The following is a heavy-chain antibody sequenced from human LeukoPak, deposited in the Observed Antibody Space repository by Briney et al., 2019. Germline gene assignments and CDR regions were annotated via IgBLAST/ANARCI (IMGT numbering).Heavy chain of an antibody. CDR3: ARRENSAFDI. V-gene: IGHV4-4*09. D-gene: IGHD1-26*01. Sequence: SETLSLTCSVSGGSISSDYWSWIRQPPGKGLEWIGYISFTDYTNYNPSLKSRVTISVDTSKNQISLKMNSVTAADTAFYYCARRENSAFDIWGQGTMVTVSS. CDR2: ISFTDYT. J-gene: IGHJ3*02. CDR1: GGSISSDY.